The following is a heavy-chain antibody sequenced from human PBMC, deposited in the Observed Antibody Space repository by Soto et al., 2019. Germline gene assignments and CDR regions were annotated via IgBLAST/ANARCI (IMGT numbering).Heavy chain of an antibody. CDR2: INPSGGST. D-gene: IGHD6-13*01. CDR1: GYTFTSYY. V-gene: IGHV1-46*03. Sequence: GASVKVSCKASGYTFTSYYMHWVRQAPGQGLEWMGIINPSGGSTSYAQKFQGRVTMTRDTSTSTVYMELSSLRSEDTAVYYCARAIAAAGLLSSDAFDIWGQGTMVTVSS. CDR3: ARAIAAAGLLSSDAFDI. J-gene: IGHJ3*02.